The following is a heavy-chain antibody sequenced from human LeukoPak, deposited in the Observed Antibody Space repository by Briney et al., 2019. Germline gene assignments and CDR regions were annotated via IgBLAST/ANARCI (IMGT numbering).Heavy chain of an antibody. CDR3: ATDFRYYYDSSGYKF. CDR2: INPNSGGT. CDR1: GYTFTGYY. J-gene: IGHJ2*01. V-gene: IGHV1-2*02. Sequence: ASVKVSCKASGYTFTGYYMHWVRQAPGQGLEWMGWINPNSGGTNYAQKFQGRVTMTRDTSISTAYMELSRLRSDDTAVYYCATDFRYYYDSSGYKFWGRGTLVTVSS. D-gene: IGHD3-22*01.